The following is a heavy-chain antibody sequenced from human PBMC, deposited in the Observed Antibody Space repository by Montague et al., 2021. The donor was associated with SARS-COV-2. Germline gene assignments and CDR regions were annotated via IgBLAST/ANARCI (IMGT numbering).Heavy chain of an antibody. CDR3: ARHGKTLIAMIVVVIGYFDY. Sequence: SETLSLTCTVSGGSISSSSYYWGWIRQPPGKGLEWFGSIYYSGXTXYXXXXKXRVTISVDTSKNQFSLKLRSVTAADTAVYYCARHGKTLIAMIVVVIGYFDYWGQGTLVTVSS. D-gene: IGHD3-22*01. J-gene: IGHJ4*02. CDR1: GGSISSSSYY. V-gene: IGHV4-39*01. CDR2: IYYSGXT.